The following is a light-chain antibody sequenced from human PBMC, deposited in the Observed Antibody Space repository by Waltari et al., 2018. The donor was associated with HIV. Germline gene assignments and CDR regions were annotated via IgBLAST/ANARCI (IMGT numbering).Light chain of an antibody. J-gene: IGLJ2*01. V-gene: IGLV2-23*02. CDR1: SSDVGSYNL. Sequence: QSALTQPASVSGSPGQSITISCTGTSSDVGSYNLVSWYQHHPHKAPQVVIYEVTKRPAGVSNRFSASKSGNTASLTISGLQAEDESDYYCCSYAGSRGVVFGGGTKLTVL. CDR2: EVT. CDR3: CSYAGSRGVV.